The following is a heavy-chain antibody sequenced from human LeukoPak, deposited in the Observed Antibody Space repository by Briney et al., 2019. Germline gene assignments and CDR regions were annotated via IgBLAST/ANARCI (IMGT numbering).Heavy chain of an antibody. D-gene: IGHD2-21*02. V-gene: IGHV3-23*01. CDR1: GFTFSSYA. J-gene: IGHJ4*02. Sequence: PGGSLRLSCAASGFTFSSYAMSWVRQAPGKGLEWVSAMSGSVGSTYYADSVKGRFTISRDNSKNTLYLQMNSLRAEDTAVYYCAKVVVTAITAHLDYWGQGTLVTVSS. CDR2: MSGSVGST. CDR3: AKVVVTAITAHLDY.